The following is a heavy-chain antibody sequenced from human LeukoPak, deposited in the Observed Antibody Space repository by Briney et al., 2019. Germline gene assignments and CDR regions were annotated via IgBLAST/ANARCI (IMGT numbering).Heavy chain of an antibody. D-gene: IGHD1-1*01. V-gene: IGHV3-21*01. Sequence: GGSLRLSCAASGSTFSYYTMSWVRQAPGKGLEWVSSISSTGSSIYYADSVKGRFTISRDNAKNSLYLQMSSLRVEDTAVYYCARDDVAWNDVHWFDPWGQGTLVTVSS. J-gene: IGHJ5*02. CDR3: ARDDVAWNDVHWFDP. CDR1: GSTFSYYT. CDR2: ISSTGSSI.